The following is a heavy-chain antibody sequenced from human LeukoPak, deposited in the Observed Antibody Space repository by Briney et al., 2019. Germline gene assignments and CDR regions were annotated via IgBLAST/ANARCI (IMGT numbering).Heavy chain of an antibody. J-gene: IGHJ6*03. CDR1: GGSISSSNW. Sequence: NPSETLSLTCAVSGGSISSSNWWSRVRQPPGKGLEWIGEIYHSGSTNYNPSLKSRVTISVDTSKNQFSLKLSSVTAADTAVYYCARGSPPGRYIDVWGKGTTVTVSS. CDR3: ARGSPPGRYIDV. D-gene: IGHD1-26*01. CDR2: IYHSGST. V-gene: IGHV4-4*02.